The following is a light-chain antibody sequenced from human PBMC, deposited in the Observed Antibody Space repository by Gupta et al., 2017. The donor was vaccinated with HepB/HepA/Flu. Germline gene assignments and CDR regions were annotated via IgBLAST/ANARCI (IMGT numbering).Light chain of an antibody. CDR1: QSVNNY. V-gene: IGKV3-11*01. CDR3: QQRQYWPPVT. Sequence: DTLSLSPGERATLSCRASQSVNNYLAWYQHKPGQAPRLLIYDASNMATGIPARFSGSGSGTDFTLTISSLEPEDFAVYYCQQRQYWPPVTFGQGTQLEIK. CDR2: DAS. J-gene: IGKJ5*01.